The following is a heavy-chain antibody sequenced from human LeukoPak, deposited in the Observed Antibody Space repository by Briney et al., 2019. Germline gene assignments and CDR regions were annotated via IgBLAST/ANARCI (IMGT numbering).Heavy chain of an antibody. J-gene: IGHJ4*02. CDR2: ISAYNGNT. Sequence: AXGYXFTSYGISWVRQAPGQGLEWMGWISAYNGNTNYSQKLQGRVTMTTDTSTSTADMELRRLRSDETAGYYFAGXXXXXGYYSTIYFDYWGQGTLVTVSS. CDR3: AGXXXXXGYYSTIYFDY. D-gene: IGHD3-22*01. V-gene: IGHV1-18*01. CDR1: GYXFTSYG.